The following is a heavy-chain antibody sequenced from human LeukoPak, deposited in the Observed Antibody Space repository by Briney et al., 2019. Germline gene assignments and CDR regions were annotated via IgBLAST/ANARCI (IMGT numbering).Heavy chain of an antibody. D-gene: IGHD3-10*01. J-gene: IGHJ5*02. Sequence: ASVKVSCKASGYTFTSYYMHWVRQAPGQGLEWMGIINPSGGSTSYAQKFQGRVTMTRDMSTSTVYMELSSLRSEDTAVYYCARDPTLLWFGGFTNGFDPWGQGTLVTVSS. CDR2: INPSGGST. CDR1: GYTFTSYY. V-gene: IGHV1-46*01. CDR3: ARDPTLLWFGGFTNGFDP.